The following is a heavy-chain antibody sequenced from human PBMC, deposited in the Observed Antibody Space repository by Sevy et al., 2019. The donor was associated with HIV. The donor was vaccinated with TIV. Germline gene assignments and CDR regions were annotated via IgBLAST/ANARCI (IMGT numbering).Heavy chain of an antibody. CDR1: GFTFSSYW. CDR2: IKPDGSEK. J-gene: IGHJ4*02. V-gene: IGHV3-7*01. D-gene: IGHD1-26*01. Sequence: GGSLRLSCAASGFTFSSYWMSWVRQAPGKGLEWVANIKPDGSEKNYVASVKGRFTISRDNAKNSLYLQMNSLRAEDTAVYNCINCGRYAVWGQGTLVTVSS. CDR3: INCGRYAV.